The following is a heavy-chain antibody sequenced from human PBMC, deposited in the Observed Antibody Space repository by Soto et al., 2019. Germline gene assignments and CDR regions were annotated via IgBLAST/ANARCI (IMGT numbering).Heavy chain of an antibody. CDR2: MNPNSGNT. CDR3: ARHRFNYYDDTVYYYFDY. CDR1: GYTFTSYD. J-gene: IGHJ4*02. V-gene: IGHV1-8*01. Sequence: GASVKVSCKASGYTFTSYDINWVRQATGQGLEWMGWMNPNSGNTGYAQKFQGRVTMTRNTSISTAYMELSSLRSDDTAVYYCARHRFNYYDDTVYYYFDYWGQGTLVTVSS. D-gene: IGHD3-22*01.